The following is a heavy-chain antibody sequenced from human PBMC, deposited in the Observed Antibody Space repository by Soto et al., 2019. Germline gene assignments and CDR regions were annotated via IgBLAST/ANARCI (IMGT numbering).Heavy chain of an antibody. J-gene: IGHJ4*02. CDR3: VKVGGYDGYEPLDK. CDR1: VFTFSNYA. V-gene: IGHV3-30*18. D-gene: IGHD5-12*01. CDR2: ISDDGSNT. Sequence: QVQLVEFGGGVVQPGRSLRLSCAASVFTFSNYAMHWVRQAPGKGLEWVAVISDDGSNTYYADSVKGRFTISRDNPKNTLYLQMNSLRAEDTAVYYSVKVGGYDGYEPLDKWGQGTLVTVSS.